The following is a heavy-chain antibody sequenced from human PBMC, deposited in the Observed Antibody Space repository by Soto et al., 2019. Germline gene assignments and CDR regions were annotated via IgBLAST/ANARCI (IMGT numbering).Heavy chain of an antibody. V-gene: IGHV4-61*01. Sequence: SETLSLTCTVSGGSVSSGSYYWSCIRQPPGKGLEWIGFIYYSGSTSYNPSLKSRVSISVDTSKNQFSLKLSSVTAADTAVYYCARQVTTISYHFDYWGQGALVTVPQ. J-gene: IGHJ4*02. CDR1: GGSVSSGSYY. CDR3: ARQVTTISYHFDY. D-gene: IGHD5-12*01. CDR2: IYYSGST.